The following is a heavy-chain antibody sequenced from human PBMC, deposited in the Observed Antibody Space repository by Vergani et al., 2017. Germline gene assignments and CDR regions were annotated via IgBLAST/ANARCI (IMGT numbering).Heavy chain of an antibody. D-gene: IGHD2-15*01. Sequence: QVQLQESGPGLVKPSQTLSLTCTVSGGPINSHNYYWSSIRQPAGKGLDWIGRIHTSGSTNYNPSLKSRGTMSEDTSKNQFSLNLTSVTAADTAVYFCARGSXLGGSCYKPHFDYWGQGILVTVSS. CDR2: IHTSGST. V-gene: IGHV4-61*02. CDR1: GGPINSHNYY. J-gene: IGHJ4*02. CDR3: ARGSXLGGSCYKPHFDY.